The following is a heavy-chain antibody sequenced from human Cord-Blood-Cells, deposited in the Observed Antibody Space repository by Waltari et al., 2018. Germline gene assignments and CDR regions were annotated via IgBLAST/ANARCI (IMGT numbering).Heavy chain of an antibody. D-gene: IGHD3-3*01. CDR2: IYYSGST. V-gene: IGHV4-30-4*08. CDR3: ARTVAIFGVGVFDY. J-gene: IGHJ4*02. Sequence: QVQLQESGPGLVKPSQTLSLPCTVSGGSISSGDYTWRWIRQPPGKGLAWIGYIYYSGSTYYNPSLKSRVTISVDTSKNQFSLKLSSVTAADTAVYYCARTVAIFGVGVFDYWGQGTLVTVSS. CDR1: GGSISSGDYT.